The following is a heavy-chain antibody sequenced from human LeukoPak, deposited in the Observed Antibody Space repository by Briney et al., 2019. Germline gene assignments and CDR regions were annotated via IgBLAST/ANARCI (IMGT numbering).Heavy chain of an antibody. CDR3: ARHVGDGGYFDY. CDR1: GGSVSSSSYY. CDR2: IYYSGSA. D-gene: IGHD5-24*01. V-gene: IGHV4-39*01. Sequence: SETLSLTCSVSGGSVSSSSYYWGWIRQPPGKGLEWIGIIYYSGSAHYNPSLRSRVTISVDTSTNQFSLNLSSVTAADTAVYYCARHVGDGGYFDYWGQGTLVTVSS. J-gene: IGHJ4*02.